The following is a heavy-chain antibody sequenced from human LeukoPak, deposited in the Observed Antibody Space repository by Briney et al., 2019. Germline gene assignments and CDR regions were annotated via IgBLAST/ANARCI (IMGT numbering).Heavy chain of an antibody. J-gene: IGHJ6*03. V-gene: IGHV3-7*01. CDR3: ARKVHSGHDSLQPPYMDV. Sequence: GGSLRLSCAASGFTFSSYWMSWVRQAPGKGLEWVANIKQDGSEKYYVDSVKGRFTISRDNAKNSLYLQMNSLRAEDTAVYYCARKVHSGHDSLQPPYMDVWGKGTTVTVSS. D-gene: IGHD5-12*01. CDR2: IKQDGSEK. CDR1: GFTFSSYW.